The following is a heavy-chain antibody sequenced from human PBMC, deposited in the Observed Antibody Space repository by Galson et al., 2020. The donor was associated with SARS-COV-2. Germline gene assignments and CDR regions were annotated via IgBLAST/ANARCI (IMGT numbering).Heavy chain of an antibody. CDR1: GGSFSGYY. D-gene: IGHD6-19*01. CDR2: INHSGST. Sequence: SETLSLTCAVYGGSFSGYYWSWIRQPPGKGLEWIGEINHSGSTNYNPTLKSPVTISVDTSKNQFSLKLSSVTAADAAVYYCARGGGTPGYSSGWTDYWGQGTLVTVSS. J-gene: IGHJ4*02. CDR3: ARGGGTPGYSSGWTDY. V-gene: IGHV4-34*01.